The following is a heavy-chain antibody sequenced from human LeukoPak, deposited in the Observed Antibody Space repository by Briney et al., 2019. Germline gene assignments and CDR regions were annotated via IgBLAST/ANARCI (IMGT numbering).Heavy chain of an antibody. CDR3: AKGRGRSSTFDS. V-gene: IGHV3-48*04. Sequence: GGSLRLSCAASGFSFNGDSMSWVRQAPGKGLECVAFINIGTNVGEYAESVRGRFTISRDNAKNSLFLQMGSLRAEDTAVYYCAKGRGRSSTFDSWGQGTLVTVSS. J-gene: IGHJ4*02. D-gene: IGHD6-6*01. CDR1: GFSFNGDS. CDR2: INIGTNVG.